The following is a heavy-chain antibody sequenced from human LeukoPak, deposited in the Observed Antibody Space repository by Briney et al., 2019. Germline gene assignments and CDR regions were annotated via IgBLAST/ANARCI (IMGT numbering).Heavy chain of an antibody. CDR2: INHSKRT. CDR3: ARGREYCSGGSCCIDGDLAFDI. D-gene: IGHD2-15*01. CDR1: GWTFSGFY. Sequence: SETLSLTCAVDGWTFSGFYWSWIRQPPGKGLEWIGEINHSKRTNYNPSLKSRVTISVDTSKNQFSLNLSSVTAADTAVYYCARGREYCSGGSCCIDGDLAFDIWGQGTMVTVSS. J-gene: IGHJ3*02. V-gene: IGHV4-34*01.